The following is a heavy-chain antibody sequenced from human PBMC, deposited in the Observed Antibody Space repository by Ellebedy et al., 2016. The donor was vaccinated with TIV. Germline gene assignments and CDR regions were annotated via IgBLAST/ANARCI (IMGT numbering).Heavy chain of an antibody. CDR1: GFTFSDYY. V-gene: IGHV3-11*01. J-gene: IGHJ3*02. D-gene: IGHD3-22*01. CDR2: ISSSGSTI. Sequence: GESLKISCAASGFTFSDYYMSWIRQAPGKGLEWVSYISSSGSTIYYAASVKGRFTISRDNAKNSLYLQMNSLRAEEKAVYYGASRGSSGYYYENAFDIWGQGTMVTVSS. CDR3: ASRGSSGYYYENAFDI.